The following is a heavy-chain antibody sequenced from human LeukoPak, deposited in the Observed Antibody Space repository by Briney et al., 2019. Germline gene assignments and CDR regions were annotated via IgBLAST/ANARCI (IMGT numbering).Heavy chain of an antibody. CDR1: GFTFDDYA. J-gene: IGHJ4*02. CDR3: AKGTGRYWTFFDY. Sequence: GRSLRLPCAASGFTFDDYAMHWVRQAPGKGLEWVSGISWNSGSIDYAVSVKGRFTISRDNAKNSLSLQMNSLRPEGTAFYYCAKGTGRYWTFFDYWGQGTLVTVSS. CDR2: ISWNSGSI. V-gene: IGHV3-9*01. D-gene: IGHD1-26*01.